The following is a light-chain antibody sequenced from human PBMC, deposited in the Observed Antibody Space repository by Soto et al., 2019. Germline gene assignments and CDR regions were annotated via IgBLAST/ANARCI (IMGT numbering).Light chain of an antibody. J-gene: IGKJ5*01. CDR2: SAF. Sequence: EIVMTQSPATLSVSPGEGATLSCRASQSISNNLAWYQQKPGQAPRLLIYSAFIRASGIPARFSGSGSGTEFTLTISSLQSEDFAVYYCQQYNNWPPKITFGQGTRLEIK. V-gene: IGKV3-15*01. CDR1: QSISNN. CDR3: QQYNNWPPKIT.